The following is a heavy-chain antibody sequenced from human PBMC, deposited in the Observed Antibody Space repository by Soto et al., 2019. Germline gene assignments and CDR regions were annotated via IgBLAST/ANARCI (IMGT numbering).Heavy chain of an antibody. V-gene: IGHV3-30*03. Sequence: WWSLRLSCSASVFTFSSYGMHWFRQAPGKGLEWVAVISYDGSNKYYADSVKGRFTISRDNSKNTLYLQMNSLRAEDTAVYYCSQSGDYYDSSGYSGYWGQGTLVTVSS. D-gene: IGHD3-22*01. CDR1: VFTFSSYG. J-gene: IGHJ4*02. CDR3: SQSGDYYDSSGYSGY. CDR2: ISYDGSNK.